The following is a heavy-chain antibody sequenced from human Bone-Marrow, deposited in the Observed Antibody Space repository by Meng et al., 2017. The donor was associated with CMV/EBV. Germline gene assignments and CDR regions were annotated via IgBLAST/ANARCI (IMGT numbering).Heavy chain of an antibody. CDR1: GFTFSSYA. Sequence: GESLKISCAASGFTFSSYAMSWVRQAPGKGLEWVSAISGSGGSTYYADSVKGRFTISRDNSKNTLYLQMNRLSAEDTAVYYCAKDHYYDSRPYYYYYGMDVWGQGTTVTVSS. CDR2: ISGSGGST. V-gene: IGHV3-23*01. D-gene: IGHD3-22*01. J-gene: IGHJ6*02. CDR3: AKDHYYDSRPYYYYYGMDV.